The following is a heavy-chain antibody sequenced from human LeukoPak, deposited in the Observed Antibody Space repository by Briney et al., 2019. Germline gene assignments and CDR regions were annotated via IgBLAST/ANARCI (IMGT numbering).Heavy chain of an antibody. D-gene: IGHD3-22*01. J-gene: IGHJ4*01. CDR3: ATTWYYDSRGYLFDD. Sequence: PSETLSLTCTVSGGSISSSSYYWGWIRQPPGKGLEWIGSIYYSGSTYYNPSLKSRVTISVDTSKNQFSLKLGSVTAADTAVYYCATTWYYDSRGYLFDDWGHGTLVTVSS. V-gene: IGHV4-39*07. CDR2: IYYSGST. CDR1: GGSISSSSYY.